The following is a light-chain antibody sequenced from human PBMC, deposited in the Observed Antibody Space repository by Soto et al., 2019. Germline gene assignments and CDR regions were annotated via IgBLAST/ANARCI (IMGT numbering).Light chain of an antibody. CDR2: AAS. Sequence: EIVLTHSPGTLSLSPGERATLSCRASQSVTTSFLAWYQQKPGQAPRLLIYAASSRATGIPDRFSGSGSGTDFTLTISRLEPEDVAVYYCQHYGRSPTFGQGTKVEIK. V-gene: IGKV3-20*01. CDR3: QHYGRSPT. J-gene: IGKJ1*01. CDR1: QSVTTSF.